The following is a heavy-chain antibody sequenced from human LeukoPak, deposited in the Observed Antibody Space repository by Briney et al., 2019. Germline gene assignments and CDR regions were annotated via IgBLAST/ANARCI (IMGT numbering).Heavy chain of an antibody. J-gene: IGHJ4*02. CDR1: GHSISSGYY. D-gene: IGHD3-3*01. V-gene: IGHV4-38-2*02. Sequence: PSETLSLTCTVSGHSISSGYYWGWIRQPPGNGLEWIGSIYHSGSTYYNPSLKSRIILSVDTSKNQFSLKLTSVTAADTDVYYCAKLWRTVVEEDYCGQGTLVTVSS. CDR3: AKLWRTVVEEDY. CDR2: IYHSGST.